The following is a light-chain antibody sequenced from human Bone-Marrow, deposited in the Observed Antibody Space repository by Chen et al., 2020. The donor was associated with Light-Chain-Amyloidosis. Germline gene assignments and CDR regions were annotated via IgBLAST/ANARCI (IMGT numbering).Light chain of an antibody. V-gene: IGLV2-14*01. J-gene: IGLJ1*01. CDR1: SSDVGGDNH. Sequence: QSALTLPATVSGSPCQSITIPCPGTSSDVGGDNHVSWYQQHRDKAPKLMIYEVTNRPTWVPDRFSGAKSYNTASLTISGLQTEDEADYFCSSYTITNTLVFGSGTRVTVL. CDR2: EVT. CDR3: SSYTITNTLV.